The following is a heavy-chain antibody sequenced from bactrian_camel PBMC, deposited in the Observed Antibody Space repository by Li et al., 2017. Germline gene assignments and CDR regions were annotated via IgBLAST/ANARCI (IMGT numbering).Heavy chain of an antibody. V-gene: IGHV3S57*01. Sequence: QLVESGGGSVQAGGSLKLSCVASELPYNRYCMAWLRQPPGKEHEPVAEAVAAIGSDGTVSYAPSLKGRFTISKDSAKNTLYLQMNSLKPEDTAMYYCAARAGAYVLSRNSADYTHWGQGTQVTVS. CDR1: ELPYNRYC. D-gene: IGHD1*01. J-gene: IGHJ4*01. CDR3: AARAGAYVLSRNSADYTH. CDR2: IGSDGTV.